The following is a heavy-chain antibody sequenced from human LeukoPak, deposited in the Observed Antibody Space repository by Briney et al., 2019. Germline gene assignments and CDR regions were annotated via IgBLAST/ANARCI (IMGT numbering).Heavy chain of an antibody. CDR2: ISGSGGST. CDR3: AKEGSYYDFWSGSDS. Sequence: GGSLRLSCAASGFTFSSYAMSWVRQAPGKGVEGVAAISGSGGSTYYADWVKGRFTIYRDNTKKTVYLQMNSLRAEDTAVYYCAKEGSYYDFWSGSDSWGQGTLVTVSS. V-gene: IGHV3-23*01. D-gene: IGHD3-3*01. CDR1: GFTFSSYA. J-gene: IGHJ4*02.